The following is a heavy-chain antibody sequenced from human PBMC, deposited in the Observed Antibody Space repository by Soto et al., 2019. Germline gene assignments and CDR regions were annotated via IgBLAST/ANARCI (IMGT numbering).Heavy chain of an antibody. CDR1: GFTFDDYA. CDR2: ISWNSGNI. J-gene: IGHJ4*02. D-gene: IGHD2-8*02. CDR3: AKDTGGAVDY. Sequence: GGSLRLSCAASGFTFDDYAMHWFRQAPGKGLEWVSGISWNSGNIDYADSVKGRFTISRDNAKNSLYLQMNSLRDEDTALYYCAKDTGGAVDYWGQGTLVTVSS. V-gene: IGHV3-9*01.